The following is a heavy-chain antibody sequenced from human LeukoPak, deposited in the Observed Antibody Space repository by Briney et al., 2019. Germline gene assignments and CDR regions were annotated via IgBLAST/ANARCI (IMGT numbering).Heavy chain of an antibody. J-gene: IGHJ4*02. V-gene: IGHV1-18*01. D-gene: IGHD3-10*01. CDR3: ARGRDYYGSGSYAYFDY. CDR2: ISGYNANT. Sequence: ASLKVSCKASGYTFTSYGITWVRQAPGQGLEWMGWISGYNANTNYAQKLQDRVTMTTDTSTSTAYMELRSLKSDDTAVYYCARGRDYYGSGSYAYFDYWGQGTLVTVSS. CDR1: GYTFTSYG.